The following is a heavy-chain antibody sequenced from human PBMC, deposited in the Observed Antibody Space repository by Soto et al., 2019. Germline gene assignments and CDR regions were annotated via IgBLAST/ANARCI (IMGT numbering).Heavy chain of an antibody. CDR3: ARDSLVGLDY. CDR1: CSTFTHAW. V-gene: IGHV3-15*01. Sequence: GGSLRLSCAPSCSTFTHAWMSWLRQAPGKGLEWVGRITSKADGETADYAAPVKGRFTISRDDSKNTLYLQMNSLRAEDTAVYYCARDSLVGLDYWGQGTLVTVSS. J-gene: IGHJ4*02. D-gene: IGHD1-26*01. CDR2: ITSKADGETA.